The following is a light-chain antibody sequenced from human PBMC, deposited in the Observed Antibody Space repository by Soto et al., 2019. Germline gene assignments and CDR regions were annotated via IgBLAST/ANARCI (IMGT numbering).Light chain of an antibody. CDR3: QQYNNWPLT. J-gene: IGKJ4*01. CDR1: QSVSNN. Sequence: EIVMTQSPATLSVSPGERATLSCRASQSVSNNLAWYQKNPGQAPRLLIYFASTRATGIPARFSGSGSGTEFTLTISSLQSEDFAVYYCQQYNNWPLTFGGGTKVEIK. V-gene: IGKV3-15*01. CDR2: FAS.